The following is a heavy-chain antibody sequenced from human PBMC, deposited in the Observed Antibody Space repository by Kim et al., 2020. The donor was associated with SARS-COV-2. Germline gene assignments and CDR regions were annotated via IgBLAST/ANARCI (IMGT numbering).Heavy chain of an antibody. CDR1: GYTFSNYG. V-gene: IGHV1-18*01. CDR3: ARAHYSTNSPFFY. J-gene: IGHJ4*02. CDR2: ISGSNGAT. D-gene: IGHD2-8*01. Sequence: ASVKVSCKASGYTFSNYGISWVRLAPGQWLEWMGWISGSNGATKYAQKFQGRVTMTTDTSADTAYMELRSLRSDDTALYHCARAHYSTNSPFFYWGQGTLVTVSS.